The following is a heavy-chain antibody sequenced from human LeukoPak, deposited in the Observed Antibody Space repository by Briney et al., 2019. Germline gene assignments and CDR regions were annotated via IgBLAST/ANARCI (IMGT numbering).Heavy chain of an antibody. J-gene: IGHJ4*02. CDR2: IIPIFGTA. CDR3: ARALVVVPAAWGGFDY. V-gene: IGHV1-69*01. CDR1: GGTFSSYA. Sequence: SVKVSCKASGGTFSSYAISWVRQAPGQGLEWMGGIIPIFGTANYAQKFQGRVTITADESTSTAYMELSSLRSEDTAVYYCARALVVVPAAWGGFDYWGQGTLVTVSS. D-gene: IGHD2-2*01.